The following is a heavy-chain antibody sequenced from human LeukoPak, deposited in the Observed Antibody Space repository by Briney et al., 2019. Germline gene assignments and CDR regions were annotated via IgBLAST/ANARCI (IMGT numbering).Heavy chain of an antibody. CDR3: ARGYSSSWYYFDY. D-gene: IGHD6-13*01. CDR2: IYYSGST. J-gene: IGHJ4*02. CDR1: VGSISSYD. V-gene: IGHV4-59*01. Sequence: SETLSLTCTVPVGSISSYDWSWIRQPPWKGLEWIGYIYYSGSTNYNPSLKSRVTISVDTSKNQFSLKLSSVTAADTAVYYCARGYSSSWYYFDYWGQGTLVTVSS.